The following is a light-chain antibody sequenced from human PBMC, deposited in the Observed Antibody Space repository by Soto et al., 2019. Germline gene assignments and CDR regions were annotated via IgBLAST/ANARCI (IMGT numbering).Light chain of an antibody. J-gene: IGLJ1*01. CDR1: NSDVGGYNY. V-gene: IGLV2-14*01. CDR3: SSYTPNALYV. Sequence: QSALTQPASVSGSPGQSITISCTGTNSDVGGYNYVSWYQQYPGKAPKLMIYEVSNRPSGVSNRFSGSKSGDTASLTISGLQAEDEADYYCSSYTPNALYVFGTGTKVTVL. CDR2: EVS.